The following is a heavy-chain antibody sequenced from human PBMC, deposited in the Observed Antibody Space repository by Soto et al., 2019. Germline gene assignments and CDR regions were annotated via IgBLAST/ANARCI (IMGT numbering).Heavy chain of an antibody. CDR3: AKPDCSGGSCYSDFDY. D-gene: IGHD2-15*01. V-gene: IGHV3-23*01. Sequence: GGSLRLSCAASGFTFSSYAMSWVRQAPGKGLEWVSAISGSGGSTYYADSVKGRLTISRDNSKNTLYLQMNSLRAEDTAVYYCAKPDCSGGSCYSDFDYWGQGTLVTVSS. CDR2: ISGSGGST. J-gene: IGHJ4*02. CDR1: GFTFSSYA.